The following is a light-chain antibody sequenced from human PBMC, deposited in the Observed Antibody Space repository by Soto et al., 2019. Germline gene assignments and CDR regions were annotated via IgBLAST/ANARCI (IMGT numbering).Light chain of an antibody. J-gene: IGKJ1*01. CDR2: AAS. Sequence: EVVMTQSPATLSVSPGERATLSCRASQSISSYLAWYQQKPGQAPRLLIYAASSRATGIPDRFSGSGSGTDFTLTISRLEPEDFAVYYCQQYGSSPRTFGQGTKVDI. CDR1: QSISSY. CDR3: QQYGSSPRT. V-gene: IGKV3-20*01.